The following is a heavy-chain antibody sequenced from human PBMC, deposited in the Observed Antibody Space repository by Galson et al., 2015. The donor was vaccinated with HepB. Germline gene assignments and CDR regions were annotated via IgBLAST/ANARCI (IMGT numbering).Heavy chain of an antibody. V-gene: IGHV3-30*04. CDR1: GFIFRSYA. CDR3: ARREQWPAGRYGIDV. Sequence: SLRLSCAASGFIFRSYAIHWVRQTPGKGLEWVALISYDGSDRYYVDSVKGRFTISRDNSKNTLYLQMNSLRPEDTAVYYCARREQWPAGRYGIDVWGQGTTVPVSS. J-gene: IGHJ6*02. D-gene: IGHD6-19*01. CDR2: ISYDGSDR.